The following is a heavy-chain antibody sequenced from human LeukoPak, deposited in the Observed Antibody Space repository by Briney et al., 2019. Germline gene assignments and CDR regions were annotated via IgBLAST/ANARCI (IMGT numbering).Heavy chain of an antibody. J-gene: IGHJ4*02. CDR2: ISGSGGST. V-gene: IGHV3-23*01. Sequence: PSETLSLTCTVSGVSISSGGYYWSWVRQAPGKGLEWVSAISGSGGSTYYADSVKGRFTISRDNSKNTLYLQMNSLRAEDTAVYYCAKGHVTMIVVISPIDYWGQGTLVTVSS. CDR3: AKGHVTMIVVISPIDY. D-gene: IGHD3-22*01. CDR1: GVSISSGGYY.